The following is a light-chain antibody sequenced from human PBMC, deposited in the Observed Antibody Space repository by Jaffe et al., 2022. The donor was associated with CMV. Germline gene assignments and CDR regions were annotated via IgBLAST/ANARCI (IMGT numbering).Light chain of an antibody. J-gene: IGLJ1*01. CDR1: SSDVGGYDY. Sequence: QSALTQPPSASGSPGQSVTISCTGTSSDVGGYDYVSWYQQLPGKAPKLIIYDVNKRPSGVPDRFSGSKSGNTASLTVSGLQAEDEADYYCSSFAGINNFYVFGTGTKVTVL. CDR2: DVN. CDR3: SSFAGINNFYV. V-gene: IGLV2-8*01.